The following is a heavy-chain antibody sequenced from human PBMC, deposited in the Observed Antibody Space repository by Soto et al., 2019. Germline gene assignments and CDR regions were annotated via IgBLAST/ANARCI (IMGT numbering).Heavy chain of an antibody. D-gene: IGHD3-10*01. CDR2: ISGYNGNT. Sequence: QVQLVQSGAEVKKPGASVRVSCKASGYTFTSYGVSWVRQAPGQGLEWMGWISGYNGNTNYAQKLQGRVTMTTDTSMSTAYMELRSLRSDDTAVYYCARAGKYYYGSGSPYYYGMDVWGQGITVTVSS. V-gene: IGHV1-18*04. CDR3: ARAGKYYYGSGSPYYYGMDV. J-gene: IGHJ6*02. CDR1: GYTFTSYG.